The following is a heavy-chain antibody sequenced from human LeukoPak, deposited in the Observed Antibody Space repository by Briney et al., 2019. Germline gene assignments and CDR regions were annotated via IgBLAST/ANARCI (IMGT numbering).Heavy chain of an antibody. CDR1: GGTFSSYA. J-gene: IGHJ3*02. V-gene: IGHV1-69*13. CDR3: AREAVGGAFDI. D-gene: IGHD6-19*01. Sequence: ASVKVSCKASGGTFSSYAISWVRQAPGQGLEWMGGIIPIFGTANYAQKFQGRVTITADESTSTAYMELRSLRSDDTAVYYCAREAVGGAFDIWGQGTMVTVSS. CDR2: IIPIFGTA.